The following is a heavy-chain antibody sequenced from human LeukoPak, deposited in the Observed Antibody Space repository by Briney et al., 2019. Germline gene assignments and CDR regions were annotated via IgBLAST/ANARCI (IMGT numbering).Heavy chain of an antibody. CDR1: GYTFTGYY. D-gene: IGHD5-24*01. V-gene: IGHV1-2*02. CDR3: ARGGDGYNYYYYYYMDV. Sequence: GASVKVSCKASGYTFTGYYMHWARQAPGQGLEWMGWINPNSGGTNYAQKFQGRVTMTRDTSISTAYMELSRLRSDDTAVYYCARGGDGYNYYYYYYMDVWGKGTTVTVSS. J-gene: IGHJ6*03. CDR2: INPNSGGT.